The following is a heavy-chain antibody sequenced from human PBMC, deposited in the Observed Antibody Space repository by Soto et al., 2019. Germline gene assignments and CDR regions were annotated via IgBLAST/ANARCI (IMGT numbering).Heavy chain of an antibody. D-gene: IGHD6-13*01. V-gene: IGHV1-69*13. CDR3: AGEPLPGRAAAGT. J-gene: IGHJ4*02. CDR2: IIPIFGTA. CDR1: GGTFRSYA. Sequence: SVKVSCKASGGTFRSYAISWVRQAPGQGLEWMGGIIPIFGTANYAQKFQGRGTITADESTSTAYIDLSSLRSEDTAVYYCAGEPLPGRAAAGTWGQGTLVTVSS.